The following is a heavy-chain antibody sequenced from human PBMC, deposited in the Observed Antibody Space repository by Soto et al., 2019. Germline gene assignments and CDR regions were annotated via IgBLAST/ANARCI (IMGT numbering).Heavy chain of an antibody. J-gene: IGHJ6*02. CDR1: GCSISNYY. V-gene: IGHV4-59*01. Sequence: SETLSLTCTVSGCSISNYYWSWIRQPPGKGLEWIGYIYYSGSTNYNPSLNSRLTMSVDTSKKQLSLKLRSVTAADTAVYFCAGLDPRASYGMDVWGQGTTVTVSS. CDR2: IYYSGST. CDR3: AGLDPRASYGMDV.